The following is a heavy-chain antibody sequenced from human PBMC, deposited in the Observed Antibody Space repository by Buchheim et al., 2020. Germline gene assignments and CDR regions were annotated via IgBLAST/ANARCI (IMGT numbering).Heavy chain of an antibody. CDR3: ARGTVAARLGS. CDR2: INLSGST. Sequence: QVQLKQWGAGLLKPSETLSLTCAVYGGSLSGYYWSWIRQPPGKGLEWVGEINLSGSTSYNPSLKSRVTISVDLSKNQFSLKLRSVTAADTAIYYCARGTVAARLGSWGQGTL. V-gene: IGHV4-34*02. J-gene: IGHJ5*01. CDR1: GGSLSGYY. D-gene: IGHD6-6*01.